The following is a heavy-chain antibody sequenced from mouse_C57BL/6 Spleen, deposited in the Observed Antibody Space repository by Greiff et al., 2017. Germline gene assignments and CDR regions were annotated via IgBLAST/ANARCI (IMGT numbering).Heavy chain of an antibody. D-gene: IGHD1-1*01. CDR1: GFTFSDYG. CDR2: ISSGSSTI. CDR3: AKGITTVVATGFGY. J-gene: IGHJ2*01. Sequence: DVMLVESGGGLVKPGGSLKLSCAASGFTFSDYGMHWVRQAPEKGLEWVAYISSGSSTIYYADTGKGRFTISRDNAKNTLFLPMTSLRSEDTAMYYCAKGITTVVATGFGYWGQGTTLTVSS. V-gene: IGHV5-17*01.